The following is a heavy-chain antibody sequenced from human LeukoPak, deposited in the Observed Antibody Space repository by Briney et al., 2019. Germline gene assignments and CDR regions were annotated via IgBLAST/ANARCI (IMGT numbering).Heavy chain of an antibody. J-gene: IGHJ6*03. V-gene: IGHV4-4*07. CDR2: IYTSGST. D-gene: IGHD2-15*01. CDR3: ARGAVVVVAAQTYMDV. CDR1: GGSISSYY. Sequence: TSETLSLTCTVPGGSISSYYWSWIRQPAGKGLEWIGRIYTSGSTNYNPSLKSRVTMSVDTSKNQFSLKLSSVTAADTAVYYCARGAVVVVAAQTYMDVWGKGTTVTVSS.